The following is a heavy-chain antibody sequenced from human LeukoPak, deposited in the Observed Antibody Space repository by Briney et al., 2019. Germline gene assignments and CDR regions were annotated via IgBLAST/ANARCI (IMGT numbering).Heavy chain of an antibody. CDR3: TRILVGGNRAFDI. Sequence: GGSLRLSCAASGFTSSHYWMHTVRQAPSKGLVCVSRIKSDGSSTNYGDSVKGRFTIPTDTAKNTLYLQMNSLRAEDTAMYCCTRILVGGNRAFDIWGQGTMATVSS. CDR1: GFTSSHYW. D-gene: IGHD2-21*01. CDR2: IKSDGSST. J-gene: IGHJ3*02. V-gene: IGHV3-74*01.